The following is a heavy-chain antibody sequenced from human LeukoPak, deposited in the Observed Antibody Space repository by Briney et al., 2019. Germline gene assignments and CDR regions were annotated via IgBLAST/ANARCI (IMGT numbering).Heavy chain of an antibody. CDR1: GFTFSNVW. CDR2: IRYDGSNK. CDR3: AKDQNRYYDFWSGYRKDT. J-gene: IGHJ5*02. D-gene: IGHD3-3*01. Sequence: PGGSLRLSCAASGFTFSNVWMSWVRQAPGKGLEWVAFIRYDGSNKYYADSVKGRFTISRDNSKNTLYLQMNSLRAEDTAVYYCAKDQNRYYDFWSGYRKDTWGQGTLVTVSS. V-gene: IGHV3-30*02.